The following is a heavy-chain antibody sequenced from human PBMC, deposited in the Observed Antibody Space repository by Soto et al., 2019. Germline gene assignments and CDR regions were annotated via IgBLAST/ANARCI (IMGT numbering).Heavy chain of an antibody. Sequence: SETLSLTCTVSGGSISSGGYYWSWIRQPPGKGLEWIGYIYYSGSTYYNPSLKSRVTISVDTSKNQFSLKLSSVTAADTAVYYCARVVVAAAGTVLLFDPWGQGTLVTVSS. V-gene: IGHV4-30-4*01. J-gene: IGHJ5*02. CDR2: IYYSGST. CDR3: ARVVVAAAGTVLLFDP. D-gene: IGHD6-13*01. CDR1: GGSISSGGYY.